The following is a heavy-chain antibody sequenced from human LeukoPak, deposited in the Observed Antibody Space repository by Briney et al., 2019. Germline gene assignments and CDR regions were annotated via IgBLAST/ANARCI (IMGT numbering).Heavy chain of an antibody. V-gene: IGHV4-34*01. CDR3: ARTKYCSSTSCYASGGDYFDY. J-gene: IGHJ4*02. CDR1: GGSFSGYY. D-gene: IGHD2-2*01. Sequence: SETLSVTCAVYGGSFSGYYWSWIRQPPGKGLEWIGEINHSGSTNYNPSLKSRVTISVDTSKNQFSLKLSSVTAADTAVYYCARTKYCSSTSCYASGGDYFDYWGQGTLVTVSS. CDR2: INHSGST.